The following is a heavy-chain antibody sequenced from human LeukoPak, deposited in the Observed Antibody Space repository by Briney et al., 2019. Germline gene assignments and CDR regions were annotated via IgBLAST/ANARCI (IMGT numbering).Heavy chain of an antibody. CDR2: IYSAGST. Sequence: PGGSLRLSCAASGFTVSRNYMSWVRQAPGKGLEWVSVIYSAGSTYYADSVKGRFTISRDNSKNTLYLQMNSLRAEDTAVYYCARAPYSSLYYFDYWGQGTLVTVSS. V-gene: IGHV3-53*01. CDR3: ARAPYSSLYYFDY. J-gene: IGHJ4*02. D-gene: IGHD6-6*01. CDR1: GFTVSRNY.